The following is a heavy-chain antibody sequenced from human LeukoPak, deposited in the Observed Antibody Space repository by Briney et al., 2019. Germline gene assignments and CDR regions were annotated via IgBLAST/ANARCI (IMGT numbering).Heavy chain of an antibody. V-gene: IGHV3-30-3*01. CDR2: ISYDGSNK. J-gene: IGHJ4*02. CDR1: GFTFSSYA. Sequence: GGSLGLSCAASGFTFSSYAMHWVRQAPGKGLEWVAVISYDGSNKYYADSVKGRFTISRDNSKNTLYLQMNSLRAEDTAVYYCARDRLAAAGEALDYWGQGTLVTVSS. CDR3: ARDRLAAAGEALDY. D-gene: IGHD6-13*01.